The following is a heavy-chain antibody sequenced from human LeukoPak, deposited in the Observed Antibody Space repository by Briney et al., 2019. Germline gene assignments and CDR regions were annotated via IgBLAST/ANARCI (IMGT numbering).Heavy chain of an antibody. V-gene: IGHV3-21*01. CDR3: EGRDCTNGLCQFDY. CDR1: GFTLSTYI. Sequence: GGALRLSCVASGFTLSTYIMYGGRPAPGRGVERVSSISSSGDFIHYADSVKGRFTITRDNTKNLLYLKMNSLRAEDTAIYYCEGRDCTNGLCQFDYWGQGTLVTVSS. D-gene: IGHD2-8*01. CDR2: ISSSGDFI. J-gene: IGHJ4*02.